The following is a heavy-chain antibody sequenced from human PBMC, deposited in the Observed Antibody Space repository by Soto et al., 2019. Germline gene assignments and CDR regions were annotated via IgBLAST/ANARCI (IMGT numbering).Heavy chain of an antibody. CDR3: ARDLSRITMVRGLFDY. D-gene: IGHD3-10*01. CDR2: ISSSSSTI. CDR1: GFTFSSYS. Sequence: PGGSLRLSCAASGFTFSSYSMNWVRQAPGKGLEWVSYISSSSSTIYYADSVKGRFTISRDNAKNSLYLQMNSLRDEDTAVYYCARDLSRITMVRGLFDYCGQGTLVTVSS. V-gene: IGHV3-48*02. J-gene: IGHJ4*02.